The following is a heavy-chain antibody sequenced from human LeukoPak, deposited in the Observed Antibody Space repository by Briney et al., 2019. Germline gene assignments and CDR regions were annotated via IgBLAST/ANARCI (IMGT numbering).Heavy chain of an antibody. CDR3: ARDYYDSSGYYYSQFDY. Sequence: ASLKLSCKASGYTFTSYGISWVRQAPGQGLEWMGWISAYNGNTNYAQKLQGRVTMTTDTSTSTAYMELRSLRSDDTAVYYCARDYYDSSGYYYSQFDYWGQGTLVTVSS. CDR2: ISAYNGNT. V-gene: IGHV1-18*01. D-gene: IGHD3-22*01. CDR1: GYTFTSYG. J-gene: IGHJ4*02.